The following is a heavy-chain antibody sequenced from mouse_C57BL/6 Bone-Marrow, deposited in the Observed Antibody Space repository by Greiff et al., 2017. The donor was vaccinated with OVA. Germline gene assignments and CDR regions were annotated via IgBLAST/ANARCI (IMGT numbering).Heavy chain of an antibody. Sequence: QVQLQQSGAELVRPGASVTLSCKASGYTFTDYEMHWVKQTPVHGLEWIGAIDPETGGTAYNQKFKGKAILTADKSSSTAYMEIRRLTSEDSAVYYCTRSYSNYGDFDYWGQGTTLTVSS. J-gene: IGHJ2*01. V-gene: IGHV1-15*01. CDR1: GYTFTDYE. D-gene: IGHD2-5*01. CDR3: TRSYSNYGDFDY. CDR2: IDPETGGT.